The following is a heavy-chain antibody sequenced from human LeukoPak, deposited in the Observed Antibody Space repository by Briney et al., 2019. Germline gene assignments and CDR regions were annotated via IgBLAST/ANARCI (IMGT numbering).Heavy chain of an antibody. D-gene: IGHD3-10*01. Sequence: SETLSLTCTVSGGSISSYYWSWIRQPPGKGLEWIGYIYYSGSTYYNPSLKSRVTISVDTSKNQFSLKLSSVTAADTAVYYCARDPLWFGVTPYYFDYWGQGTLVTVSS. CDR1: GGSISSYY. V-gene: IGHV4-59*12. CDR3: ARDPLWFGVTPYYFDY. CDR2: IYYSGST. J-gene: IGHJ4*02.